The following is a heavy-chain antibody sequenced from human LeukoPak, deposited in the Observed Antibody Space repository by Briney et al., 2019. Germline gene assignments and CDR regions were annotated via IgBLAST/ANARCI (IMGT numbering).Heavy chain of an antibody. CDR2: ISYDGSNK. D-gene: IGHD5-18*01. CDR1: GFTFNSYA. CDR3: ARGGYSYGIVDY. V-gene: IGHV3-30*04. J-gene: IGHJ4*02. Sequence: PGGSLRLSCAASGFTFNSYAMHWVRQAPGKGLEWVAVISYDGSNKYYADSVKGRFTISRDNSKNTLYLQMNSLRAEDTAVYYCARGGYSYGIVDYWGQGTLVTVSS.